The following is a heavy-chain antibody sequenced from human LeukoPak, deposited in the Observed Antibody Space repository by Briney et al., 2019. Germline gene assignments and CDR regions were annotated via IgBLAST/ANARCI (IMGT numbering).Heavy chain of an antibody. CDR2: ILPIVGVT. V-gene: IGHV1-69*04. D-gene: IGHD2-2*02. CDR1: GGTFNKNV. CDR3: ARVQAVGVPVAIDAYYDYGMDV. Sequence: ASVKVSCKVSGGTFNKNVISWVRQAPGQGLEWLGRILPIVGVTHHAQKFQGRVTITADLSTTTAYMELSSLRSDDTAVYYCARVQAVGVPVAIDAYYDYGMDVWGQGTTVTVSS. J-gene: IGHJ6*02.